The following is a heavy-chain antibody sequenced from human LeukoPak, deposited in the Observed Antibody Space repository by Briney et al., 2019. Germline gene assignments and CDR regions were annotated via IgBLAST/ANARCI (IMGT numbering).Heavy chain of an antibody. CDR2: ISWNSGSI. D-gene: IGHD3-10*01. CDR3: AKDYYGSGSYYSPDY. CDR1: GFTFSSYA. J-gene: IGHJ4*02. Sequence: GGSLRLSCAASGFTFSSYAMSWVRQAPGKGLEWVSGISWNSGSIGYADSVKGRFTISRDNAKNSLYLQMNSLRAEDTALYYCAKDYYGSGSYYSPDYWGQGTLVTVSS. V-gene: IGHV3-9*01.